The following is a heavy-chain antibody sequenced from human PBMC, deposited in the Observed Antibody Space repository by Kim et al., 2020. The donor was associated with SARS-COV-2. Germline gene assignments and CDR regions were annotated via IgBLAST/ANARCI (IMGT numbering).Heavy chain of an antibody. D-gene: IGHD6-13*01. CDR3: ARGGGSSWYSGTEFDY. CDR2: IYYSGST. J-gene: IGHJ4*02. V-gene: IGHV4-59*08. CDR1: GGSISSYY. Sequence: SETLSLTCTVSGGSISSYYWSWIRQPPGKGLEWIGYIYYSGSTNYNPSLKSRVTISVDTSKNQFSLKLSSVTAADTAVYYCARGGGSSWYSGTEFDYWGQGTLVTVSS.